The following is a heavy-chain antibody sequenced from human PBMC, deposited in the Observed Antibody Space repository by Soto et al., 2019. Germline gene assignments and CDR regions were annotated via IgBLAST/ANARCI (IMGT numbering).Heavy chain of an antibody. CDR2: IYPGDSDT. J-gene: IGHJ3*02. V-gene: IGHV5-51*01. Sequence: GESLKISCKGSGYSFTSYWIGWVRQMPGKGLEWMGIIYPGDSDTRYSPSFQGQVTISADKSISTAYLQWSSLKASDTAMYYCATLGPDIVVVPAAMNPSGAFDIWGQGTMVTVSS. CDR3: ATLGPDIVVVPAAMNPSGAFDI. D-gene: IGHD2-2*01. CDR1: GYSFTSYW.